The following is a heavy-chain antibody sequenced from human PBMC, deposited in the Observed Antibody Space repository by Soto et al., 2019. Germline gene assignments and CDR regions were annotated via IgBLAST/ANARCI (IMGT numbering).Heavy chain of an antibody. D-gene: IGHD2-15*01. V-gene: IGHV3-30*18. J-gene: IGHJ4*02. CDR3: AKGARVVAASPTDY. CDR2: ISHDGSNK. CDR1: GFTFTPYG. Sequence: QVQLVESGGGVVQPGRSLRLSCAASGFTFTPYGMHWVRQAPGKGLEWVAVISHDGSNKYYADSVKGRFTISRDNSKNTLYLQMNSLRAEDTALYYCAKGARVVAASPTDYWGQGTLVTVSS.